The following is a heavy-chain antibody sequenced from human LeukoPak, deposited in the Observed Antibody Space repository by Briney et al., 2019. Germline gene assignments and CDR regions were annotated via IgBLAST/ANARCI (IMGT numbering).Heavy chain of an antibody. V-gene: IGHV4-4*02. CDR3: ARRDSAMVIDY. CDR1: GGSISDSTW. D-gene: IGHD5-18*01. CDR2: IHHSGST. Sequence: PSEILSLTCAVSGGSISDSTWWSWVRQPPGKGLEWIGEIHHSGSTYYKPSLKSRVSMSVDTSKNQFSLKLSSVTAADTAVYYCARRDSAMVIDYWGQGTLVTVSS. J-gene: IGHJ4*02.